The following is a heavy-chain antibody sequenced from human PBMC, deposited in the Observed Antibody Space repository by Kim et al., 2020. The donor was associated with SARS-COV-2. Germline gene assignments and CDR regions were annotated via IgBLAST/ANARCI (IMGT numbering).Heavy chain of an antibody. CDR3: LIVPTTSSPDGWFDT. CDR1: GFTVSSTY. Sequence: GGSLRLSCAVSGFTVSSTYMNWVRQAPGKGLEWVSVIYSGGYTFYADSVKGSLTISTDDSTNTLYLQMDSLTAADTAAYYCLIVPTTSSPDGWFDTWRQG. J-gene: IGHJ5*02. V-gene: IGHV3-66*01. CDR2: IYSGGYT. D-gene: IGHD6-6*01.